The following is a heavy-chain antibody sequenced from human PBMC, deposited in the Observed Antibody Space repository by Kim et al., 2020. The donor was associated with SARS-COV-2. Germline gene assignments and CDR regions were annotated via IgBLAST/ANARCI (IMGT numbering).Heavy chain of an antibody. V-gene: IGHV3-30*18. J-gene: IGHJ4*02. Sequence: GGSLRLSCAASGFTFSSYGMHWVRQAPGKGLEWVAVISYDGSNKYYADSVKGRFTISRDNSKNTLYLQMNSLRAEDTAVYYCAKKGEPLRGLGVDFDYWGQGTLVTVSS. CDR1: GFTFSSYG. CDR3: AKKGEPLRGLGVDFDY. CDR2: ISYDGSNK. D-gene: IGHD1-26*01.